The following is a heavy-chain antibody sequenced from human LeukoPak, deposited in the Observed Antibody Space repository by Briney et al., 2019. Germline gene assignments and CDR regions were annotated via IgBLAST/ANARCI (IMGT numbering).Heavy chain of an antibody. V-gene: IGHV4-59*01. CDR3: ARGRVSSSTWYSTYYYYFYMDV. Sequence: SETLSLTCTFSGGSISSYYWSWLRQPPWKGLEWIGYLYYSGSTNFNPSLNGRVSISRDTTKNLFSLRLRSVTAADTAVYFCARGRVSSSTWYSTYYYYFYMDVWGKGTTVTVSS. D-gene: IGHD1-1*01. J-gene: IGHJ6*03. CDR2: LYYSGST. CDR1: GGSISSYY.